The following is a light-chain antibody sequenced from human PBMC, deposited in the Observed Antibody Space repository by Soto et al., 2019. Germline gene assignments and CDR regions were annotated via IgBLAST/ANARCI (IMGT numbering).Light chain of an antibody. J-gene: IGKJ3*01. CDR3: QQRSDGPLFT. V-gene: IGKV3-11*01. Sequence: EIVLTQSPATLSLSPGERATLSCRASQSIGSNLAWYQQKPGQAPRLLIYDASNRATGIPARFSGKGSGTGFTLTISSLEPEDFAVYYCQQRSDGPLFTFGPGTKVDIK. CDR1: QSIGSN. CDR2: DAS.